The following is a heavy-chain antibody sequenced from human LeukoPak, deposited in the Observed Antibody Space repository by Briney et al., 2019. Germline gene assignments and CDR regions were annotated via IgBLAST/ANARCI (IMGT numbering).Heavy chain of an antibody. J-gene: IGHJ4*02. CDR1: GYTFTSYG. CDR2: ISAYNGNT. V-gene: IGHV1-18*01. D-gene: IGHD6-13*01. Sequence: ASVKVSCKASGYTFTSYGISWVRQAPGQGPEWMGWISAYNGNTNYAQKLQGRVTMTTDTSTSTAYMELRSLRSDDTAVYYCARVGGYSSSWYRPHYFDYWGQGTLVTVSS. CDR3: ARVGGYSSSWYRPHYFDY.